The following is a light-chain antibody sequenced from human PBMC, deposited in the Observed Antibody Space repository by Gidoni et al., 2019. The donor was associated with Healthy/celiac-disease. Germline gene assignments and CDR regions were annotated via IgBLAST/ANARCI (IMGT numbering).Light chain of an antibody. CDR1: QCISSY. V-gene: IGKV1-39*01. CDR2: AAA. Sequence: DIQMTQPPSSLSASVGDRVTITCRASQCISSYLNWYKQKQGKAPKLLIYAAASLQSGVPSRCSGSGSGTDFTLTISSLQPEDFATYYCQQSYSTPVYTFXQXTRLEIK. J-gene: IGKJ2*01. CDR3: QQSYSTPVYT.